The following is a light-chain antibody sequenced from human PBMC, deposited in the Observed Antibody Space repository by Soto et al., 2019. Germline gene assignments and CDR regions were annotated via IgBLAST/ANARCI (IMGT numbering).Light chain of an antibody. CDR3: CSYAGSDSRV. Sequence: QSALTQPRSVSGSPGQSVTISCTGTNSDVGGYNYVSWYQHHPGKAPKLMIYDVSQRPSGVPDRFSGSKSGDTASLTISGLQDEDEADYFCCSYAGSDSRVFGTGTNSPS. V-gene: IGLV2-11*01. CDR2: DVS. J-gene: IGLJ1*01. CDR1: NSDVGGYNY.